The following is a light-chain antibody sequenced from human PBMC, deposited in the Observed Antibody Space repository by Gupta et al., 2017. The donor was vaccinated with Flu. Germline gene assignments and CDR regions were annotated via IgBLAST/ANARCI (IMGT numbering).Light chain of an antibody. CDR2: EGS. V-gene: IGLV2-23*03. CDR3: CSYAGIHTFV. Sequence: TSSDVGNYNLVSWYQQLPGKAPKLMIYEGSRRPSGVSTRFSASKSGNTASLTISGLQAEDEADYYCCSYAGIHTFVFGGGTKVTVL. J-gene: IGLJ2*01. CDR1: SSDVGNYNL.